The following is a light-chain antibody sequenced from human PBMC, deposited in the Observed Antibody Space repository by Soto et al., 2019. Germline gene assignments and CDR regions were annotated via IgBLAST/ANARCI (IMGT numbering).Light chain of an antibody. Sequence: DIQMTPSPSSLSASVGDTVTITCRASQGIIDYLAWDQQRPGKVTTLLIHAASTLQTGDPSRFSGSGAGTDFTLTISSLKPEDVATYDCQKYDSAPQTFGQGTKVEIK. V-gene: IGKV1-27*01. CDR2: AAS. CDR3: QKYDSAPQT. CDR1: QGIIDY. J-gene: IGKJ1*01.